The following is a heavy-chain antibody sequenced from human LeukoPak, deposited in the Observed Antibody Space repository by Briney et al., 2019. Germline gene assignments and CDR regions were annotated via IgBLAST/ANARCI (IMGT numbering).Heavy chain of an antibody. V-gene: IGHV3-66*02. J-gene: IGHJ3*02. CDR2: IYSGGST. D-gene: IGHD6-13*01. CDR3: ARDREGAASGGLLSAFDI. Sequence: GGSLRLSCAASGFTVSSNYMSWVRQAPGKGLEWVSVIYSGGSTYYADSVKGRFTISRDNSKNTLYLQMNSLGAEDTAVYYCARDREGAASGGLLSAFDIWGQGTMVTVSS. CDR1: GFTVSSNY.